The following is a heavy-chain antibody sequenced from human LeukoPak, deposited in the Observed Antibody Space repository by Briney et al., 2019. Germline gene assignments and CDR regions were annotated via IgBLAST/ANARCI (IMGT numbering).Heavy chain of an antibody. Sequence: SETLSLTCTVSGGSISSSGYYWGWIRQHPGQGLQRIASIYYSGSTYYNPSLKSRVTISVDTSKNQLSLKLSSLTAADTAVYYCARPVCSGSSSRLSWFDPWGQGTLVTVSS. CDR1: GGSISSSGYY. CDR3: ARPVCSGSSSRLSWFDP. V-gene: IGHV4-39*01. J-gene: IGHJ5*02. D-gene: IGHD1-26*01. CDR2: IYYSGST.